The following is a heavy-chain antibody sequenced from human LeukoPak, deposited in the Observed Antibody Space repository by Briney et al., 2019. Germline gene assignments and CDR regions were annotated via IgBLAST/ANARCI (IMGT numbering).Heavy chain of an antibody. Sequence: GGSVRLSCAASGFHFSSYAMSWVRQAPGKGLEWVSGISASGGRTYNAGSLKGRSTFSEAATNHTVYMHMNIMRAEDTAFYYCAKQPMALDMLVVPASTLFDKWDQGTLVSVSS. CDR3: AKQPMALDMLVVPASTLFDK. CDR1: GFHFSSYA. CDR2: ISASGGRT. V-gene: IGHV3-23*01. D-gene: IGHD2-2*03. J-gene: IGHJ4*02.